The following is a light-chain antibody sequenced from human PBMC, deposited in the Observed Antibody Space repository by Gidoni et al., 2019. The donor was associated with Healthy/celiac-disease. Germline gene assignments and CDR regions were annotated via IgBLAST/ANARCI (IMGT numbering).Light chain of an antibody. Sequence: DIVMPQSPVSLAVSLGERATINCKSSQSVLYISNNKNYLAWYQQKPGQPPKLLIYWASTRESGVPDRFSGSGSGKDFTLTISSLQAEDVAVYYCQQYYSTPTFGQGTKLEIK. CDR1: QSVLYISNNKNY. CDR3: QQYYSTPT. CDR2: WAS. J-gene: IGKJ2*01. V-gene: IGKV4-1*01.